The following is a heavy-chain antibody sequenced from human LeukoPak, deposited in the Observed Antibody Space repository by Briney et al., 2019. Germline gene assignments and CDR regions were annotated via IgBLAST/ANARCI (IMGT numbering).Heavy chain of an antibody. Sequence: GGSLRLSCAASGFNFIDYSMNWVRQAPGKGLEWISYIGISSGNTKYADSVKGRFTISRDNSKNTLYLQMNSLRAEDTAVYYCLPYYDILTGYLPVAYWGQGTLVTVSS. CDR3: LPYYDILTGYLPVAY. CDR1: GFNFIDYS. J-gene: IGHJ4*02. V-gene: IGHV3-48*01. CDR2: IGISSGNT. D-gene: IGHD3-9*01.